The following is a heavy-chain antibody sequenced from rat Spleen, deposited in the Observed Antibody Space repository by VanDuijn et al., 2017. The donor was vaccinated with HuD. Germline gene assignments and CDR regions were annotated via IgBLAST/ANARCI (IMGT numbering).Heavy chain of an antibody. CDR1: GFSLTSNG. Sequence: QVQLKESGPGLVQPSQTLSLTCTVSGFSLTSNGVSWVRQTPGKGLEWIAAISSGGSTYYNSALKSRLSISRDTSKSQVFLKMNSLQTEDTATYYCVREANYPGITFDYWGQGVMVTVSS. CDR2: ISSGGST. D-gene: IGHD1-4*01. V-gene: IGHV2S12*01. CDR3: VREANYPGITFDY. J-gene: IGHJ2*01.